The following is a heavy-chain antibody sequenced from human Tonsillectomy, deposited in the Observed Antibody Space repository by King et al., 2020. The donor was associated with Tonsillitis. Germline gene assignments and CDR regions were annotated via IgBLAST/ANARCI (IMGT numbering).Heavy chain of an antibody. CDR3: ARAKGYTSAWYPDASDI. D-gene: IGHD6-19*01. J-gene: IGHJ3*02. CDR1: GFTFSSYS. V-gene: IGHV3-21*01. CDR2: ISSSSSYI. Sequence: VQLVESGGGLVKPGGSLRLSCAASGFTFSSYSMNWVRQAPGKGLEWVSSISSSSSYIYYADSVKGRFTISRDNAKNSLYLQMNSLRAEDTAVYYCARAKGYTSAWYPDASDIWGQGTTVTVSS.